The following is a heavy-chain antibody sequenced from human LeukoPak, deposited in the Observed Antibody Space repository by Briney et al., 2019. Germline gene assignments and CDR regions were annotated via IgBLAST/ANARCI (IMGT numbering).Heavy chain of an antibody. Sequence: SVTVSYMPSGGTFSSYAISGVRQAPGQGLEGMGGSIPIFGTANYAQKFQGRVTITTDESTSTAYMELSSLRSEDTAVYYCASPGLSSSSWRAYYFDYWGQGTLVTVSS. CDR3: ASPGLSSSSWRAYYFDY. V-gene: IGHV1-69*05. CDR2: SIPIFGTA. CDR1: GGTFSSYA. J-gene: IGHJ4*02. D-gene: IGHD6-13*01.